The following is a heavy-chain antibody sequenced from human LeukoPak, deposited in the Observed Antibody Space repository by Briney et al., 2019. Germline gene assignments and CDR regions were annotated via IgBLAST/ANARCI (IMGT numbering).Heavy chain of an antibody. Sequence: GGSLRLSCAASGFTFSSYAMSWVRQAPGKGLEWVSAISGSGGSTYYADSVKGRFTISRDNSKNTLYLQMNSLRAEDTAVYYCAKDLFGELELAPYYADYWDQGTLVTVSS. CDR2: ISGSGGST. J-gene: IGHJ4*02. D-gene: IGHD1-7*01. CDR1: GFTFSSYA. CDR3: AKDLFGELELAPYYADY. V-gene: IGHV3-23*01.